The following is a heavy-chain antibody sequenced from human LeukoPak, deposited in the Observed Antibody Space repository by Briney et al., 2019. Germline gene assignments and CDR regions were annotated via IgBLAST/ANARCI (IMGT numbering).Heavy chain of an antibody. CDR2: IKQDGSEK. V-gene: IGHV3-7*01. D-gene: IGHD4-17*01. CDR1: GFTFSSYW. Sequence: GGSLRLSCAASGFTFSSYWMSWVRQAPGKGLEWVANIKQDGSEKYYVDSVKGRFTISRDNAKNSLYLQMNSLRAEDTAVYYCARDLYCDYDTQLDYWGQGTLVTVSS. CDR3: ARDLYCDYDTQLDY. J-gene: IGHJ4*02.